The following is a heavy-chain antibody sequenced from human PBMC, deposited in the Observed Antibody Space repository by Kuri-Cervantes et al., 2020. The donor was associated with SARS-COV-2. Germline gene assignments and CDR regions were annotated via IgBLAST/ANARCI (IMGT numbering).Heavy chain of an antibody. Sequence: GESLKISCAASGFSFSSYGISWVRQAPGKGLEWVGRIKSKTDGGTTDYAAPVKGRFTISRDDSKNTLYLQMNSLKTEDTAVYYCTATRDKDIVVVPAAIPGPNFDYWGQGTLVTVSS. J-gene: IGHJ4*02. D-gene: IGHD2-2*02. V-gene: IGHV3-15*01. CDR2: IKSKTDGGTT. CDR1: GFSFSSYG. CDR3: TATRDKDIVVVPAAIPGPNFDY.